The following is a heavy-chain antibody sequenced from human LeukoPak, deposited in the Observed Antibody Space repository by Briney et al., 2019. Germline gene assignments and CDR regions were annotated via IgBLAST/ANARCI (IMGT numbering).Heavy chain of an antibody. CDR2: TYYTFKWYN. Sequence: SQTLSLTCAISGDSVSSNSAAWNWIRQSPSRGLEWLGRTYYTFKWYNNYALSVKSRITINPDTSKNQFSLQLNSVTPEDTAVYYCARGRHYYYGMDVWGQGTTVTVSS. J-gene: IGHJ6*02. CDR1: GDSVSSNSAA. CDR3: ARGRHYYYGMDV. V-gene: IGHV6-1*01.